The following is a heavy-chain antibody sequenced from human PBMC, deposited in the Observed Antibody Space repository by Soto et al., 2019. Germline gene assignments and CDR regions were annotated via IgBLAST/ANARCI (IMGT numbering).Heavy chain of an antibody. CDR3: ARDGGRDYYGSGISYYYGMDV. Sequence: GGSLRLSCAASGFTFSSYAMHWVRQAPGKGLEWVAVISYDGSNKYYADSVKGRFTISRDNSKNTLYLQMNSLRAEDTAVYYCARDGGRDYYGSGISYYYGMDVWGQGTTVTVSS. CDR1: GFTFSSYA. J-gene: IGHJ6*02. D-gene: IGHD3-10*01. V-gene: IGHV3-30-3*01. CDR2: ISYDGSNK.